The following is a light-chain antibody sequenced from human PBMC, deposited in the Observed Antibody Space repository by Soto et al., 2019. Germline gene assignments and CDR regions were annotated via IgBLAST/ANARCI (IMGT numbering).Light chain of an antibody. Sequence: QSVLTQPASVSGSPGQSITISCTGTSNDVGGYNYVSWYQQHPGKAPKLMIYDVSNRPSGVSNRFSGSKSGNTASLTISGLQAEDEADYYCSSYTSSSTLLEFGGGPKVTVL. CDR1: SNDVGGYNY. V-gene: IGLV2-14*01. CDR2: DVS. J-gene: IGLJ3*02. CDR3: SSYTSSSTLLE.